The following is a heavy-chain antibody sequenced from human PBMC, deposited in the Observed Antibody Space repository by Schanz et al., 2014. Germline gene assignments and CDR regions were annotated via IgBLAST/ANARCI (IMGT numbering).Heavy chain of an antibody. V-gene: IGHV3-15*01. CDR1: TSIFNHAW. Sequence: EVQLVESGGGLVKPGGSLRLSCAASTSIFNHAWMSWVRQAPGKGLEWLGRIKSKTDGETTDYAAPVKCRFSISRDDSQSTLYLQMNSLKIEDTAVYYCATASAPVREAGAGSSFHLWGQGTLXTVSP. CDR2: IKSKTDGETT. J-gene: IGHJ5*02. CDR3: ATASAPVREAGAGSSFHL. D-gene: IGHD6-13*01.